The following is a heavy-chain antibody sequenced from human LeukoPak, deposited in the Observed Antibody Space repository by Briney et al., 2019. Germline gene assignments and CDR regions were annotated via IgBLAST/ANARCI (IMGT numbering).Heavy chain of an antibody. CDR2: INQDESSQ. J-gene: IGHJ4*02. CDR3: AKDNDYGDYGFLDY. CDR1: GFSFTTYW. Sequence: GGSLRLSCAASGFSFTTYWMGWVRQAPGKGLEWVANINQDESSQYYVDAVRGRFTISRDNAKNSLYLQMNSLRAEDTALYYCAKDNDYGDYGFLDYWGQGTLVTVSS. V-gene: IGHV3-7*03. D-gene: IGHD4-17*01.